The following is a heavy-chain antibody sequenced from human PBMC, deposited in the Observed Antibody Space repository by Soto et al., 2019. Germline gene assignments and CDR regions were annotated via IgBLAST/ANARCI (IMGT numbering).Heavy chain of an antibody. CDR3: AKAAGGTGYCSGGSCFWAFDI. D-gene: IGHD2-15*01. V-gene: IGHV3-30*18. Sequence: QVQLVESGGGVVQPGRSLRLSCAASGFTFSSYGMHWVRQAPGKGLEWVAVISYDGSNKYYADSVKGRFTISRDNSKNTLYLRMDSLRAEDTAVYYGAKAAGGTGYCSGGSCFWAFDIWGQGTMVTVSS. CDR2: ISYDGSNK. CDR1: GFTFSSYG. J-gene: IGHJ3*02.